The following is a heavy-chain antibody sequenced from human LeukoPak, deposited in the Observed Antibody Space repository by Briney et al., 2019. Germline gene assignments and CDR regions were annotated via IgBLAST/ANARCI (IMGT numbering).Heavy chain of an antibody. D-gene: IGHD2-2*01. CDR1: GGSISSYY. J-gene: IGHJ3*02. CDR3: ARGYRVPARVAFDI. V-gene: IGHV4-59*01. CDR2: IYYSGST. Sequence: SETLSLTCTVSGGSISSYYWSWIRQPPGKGLGWIGYIYYSGSTNYNPSLKSRVTISVDTSKNQFSLKLSSVTAADTAVYYCARGYRVPARVAFDIWGQGTMVTVSS.